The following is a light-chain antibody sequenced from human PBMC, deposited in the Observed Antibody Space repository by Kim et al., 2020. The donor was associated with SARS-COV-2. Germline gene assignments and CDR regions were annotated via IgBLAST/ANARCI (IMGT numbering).Light chain of an antibody. CDR3: HQYNNWPPLT. J-gene: IGKJ4*01. Sequence: DIVMTQSAATLSVSPVERATLSCRASQSVSSYLACYQQKPGQAPRLLIYGESTRAAGNPARFSGSGSVTEFTLTISSLQSEDFAVYYCHQYNNWPPLTFGGGTKVDIK. V-gene: IGKV3-15*01. CDR1: QSVSSY. CDR2: GES.